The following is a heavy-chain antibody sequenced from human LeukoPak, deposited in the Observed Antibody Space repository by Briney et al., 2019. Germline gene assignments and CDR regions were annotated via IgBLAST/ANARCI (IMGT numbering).Heavy chain of an antibody. D-gene: IGHD3-10*01. CDR3: TRAITYFYGSVTYDWFDS. CDR1: GFTFSSYW. Sequence: GGSLRLSCAASGFTFSSYWIHSVRQTPGKGLMCVARIKSDGSTIYADSVQGRFTISRDNAKNMVYLQMNSLRADDTAIYYCTRAITYFYGSVTYDWFDSWGQGTRVTVSS. CDR2: IKSDGST. V-gene: IGHV3-74*01. J-gene: IGHJ5*01.